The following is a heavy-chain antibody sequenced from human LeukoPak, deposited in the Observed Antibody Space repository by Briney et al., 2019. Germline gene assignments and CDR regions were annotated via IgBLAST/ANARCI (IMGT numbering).Heavy chain of an antibody. D-gene: IGHD3-10*01. CDR3: ARAAMVRGLIGYYYYGMDV. Sequence: GGSLRLSCAASGFTFSSYWMSWVRQAPGKGLEWVANIKQDGSEKYYVDSVKGRFTISRDNAKNSLYLQLNSLRAEDTAVFYCARAAMVRGLIGYYYYGMDVWAKGPRSPSPQ. V-gene: IGHV3-7*03. CDR2: IKQDGSEK. CDR1: GFTFSSYW. J-gene: IGHJ6*04.